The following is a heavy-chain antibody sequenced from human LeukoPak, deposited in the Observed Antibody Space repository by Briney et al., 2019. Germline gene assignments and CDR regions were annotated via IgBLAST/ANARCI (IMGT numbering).Heavy chain of an antibody. CDR2: IIPIFGTA. J-gene: IGHJ4*02. CDR1: GGTFSSYA. CDR3: ARSTAMVGIDY. V-gene: IGHV1-69*06. D-gene: IGHD5-18*01. Sequence: GASVKVSCKASGGTFSSYAISWVRQAPGQGLEWMGGIIPIFGTANYAQKFQGRVTITADKSTSTAYMELSSLRSEDTAVYYCARSTAMVGIDYWGQGTLVPVSS.